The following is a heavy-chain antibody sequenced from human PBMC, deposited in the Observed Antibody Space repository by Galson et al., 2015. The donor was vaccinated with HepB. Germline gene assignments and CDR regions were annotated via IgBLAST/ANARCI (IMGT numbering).Heavy chain of an antibody. Sequence: SLRLSCAASGFTVSSNYITWVRQPPGKGLEWVSNFYSGGITYYADSVKGRFTISRDNSKNTLDLQMNSLRAGDTAVYYCARQNSGYGINGMDVWGQGTTVSVSS. D-gene: IGHD5-12*01. V-gene: IGHV3-66*04. CDR2: FYSGGIT. CDR1: GFTVSSNY. CDR3: ARQNSGYGINGMDV. J-gene: IGHJ6*02.